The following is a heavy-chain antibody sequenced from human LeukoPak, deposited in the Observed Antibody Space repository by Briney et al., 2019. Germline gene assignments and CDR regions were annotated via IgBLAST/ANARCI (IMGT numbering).Heavy chain of an antibody. J-gene: IGHJ4*02. D-gene: IGHD1-26*01. CDR1: GVAFNYYG. CDR2: IWYDGSNK. Sequence: GGSLRLSCAASGVAFNYYGMHWGRQAPGKGLEWVALIWYDGSNKYYVDSVKGRFTISRDNSKNTLYLQMNSLRAEDTAVYYCARDLNFRGSEWELLFDHWGQGTLVTVSS. V-gene: IGHV3-33*01. CDR3: ARDLNFRGSEWELLFDH.